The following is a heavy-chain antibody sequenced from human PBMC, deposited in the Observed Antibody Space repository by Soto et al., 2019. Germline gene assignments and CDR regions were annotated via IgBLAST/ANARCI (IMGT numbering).Heavy chain of an antibody. V-gene: IGHV3-30*18. CDR3: AKDIWQQLVWYYYYGMDV. Sequence: WIRQAPGKGLEWVAVISYDGSNKYYADSVKGRFTISRDNSKNTLYLQMNSLRAEDTAVYYCAKDIWQQLVWYYYYGMDVWGQGTTVTVSS. D-gene: IGHD6-13*01. J-gene: IGHJ6*02. CDR2: ISYDGSNK.